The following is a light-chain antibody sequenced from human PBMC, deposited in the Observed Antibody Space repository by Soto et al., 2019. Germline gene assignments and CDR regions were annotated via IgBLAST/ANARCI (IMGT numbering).Light chain of an antibody. Sequence: SVLTQPPSVSGAPGQRVTISCTGSSSNIGAGYDVHWYQQLPGTAPKLLIYGKYNRPSGVPDRFSGSKSGTSASLAITGLQAEDQADYYCQSYYSSLSDSVFGRGTKVTDL. CDR1: SSNIGAGYD. CDR3: QSYYSSLSDSV. J-gene: IGLJ3*02. V-gene: IGLV1-40*01. CDR2: GKY.